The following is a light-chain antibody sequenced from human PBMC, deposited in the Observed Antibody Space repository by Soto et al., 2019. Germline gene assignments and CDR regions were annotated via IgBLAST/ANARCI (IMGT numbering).Light chain of an antibody. CDR2: GVT. V-gene: IGLV2-14*01. CDR3: SSYTSASTLLYL. Sequence: QSALTQPASVSGSPGQSITMSCTGTSSDVGGYNYVSWYQQHPGIAPKLLIYGVTNRPSGVSTRFSGSKSGNTASLTISGFQAEDEADYHCSSYTSASTLLYLFGTGTKVTVL. J-gene: IGLJ1*01. CDR1: SSDVGGYNY.